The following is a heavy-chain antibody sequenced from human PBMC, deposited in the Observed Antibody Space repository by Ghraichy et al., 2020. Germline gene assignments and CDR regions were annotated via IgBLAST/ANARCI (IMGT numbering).Heavy chain of an antibody. D-gene: IGHD3-22*01. CDR2: ISNNGGSR. Sequence: GGSLRLSCAASGFTFNNYAMHWVRQAPGKGLEYVSAISNNGGSRYYANSVKGRFTISRDNSKNTLYLQMGSLRAEDMAVYYCARADRSGYYLEAAAFDIWGQGTMVTVSS. CDR1: GFTFNNYA. V-gene: IGHV3-64*01. J-gene: IGHJ3*02. CDR3: ARADRSGYYLEAAAFDI.